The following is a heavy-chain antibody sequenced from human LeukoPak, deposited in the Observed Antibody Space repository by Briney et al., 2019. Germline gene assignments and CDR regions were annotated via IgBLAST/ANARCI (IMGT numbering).Heavy chain of an antibody. J-gene: IGHJ6*02. V-gene: IGHV4-39*07. D-gene: IGHD3-9*01. CDR2: IYYSGST. CDR1: GGSISSSSYY. CDR3: ARLLRYFDSYGMDV. Sequence: SETLSLTCTVSGGSISSSSYYWGWIRQPPGKGLEWIGSIYYSGSTYYNPSLKSRVTISVDTSKNQFSLKLSSVTAADTAVYYCARLLRYFDSYGMDVWGQGTTVTVSS.